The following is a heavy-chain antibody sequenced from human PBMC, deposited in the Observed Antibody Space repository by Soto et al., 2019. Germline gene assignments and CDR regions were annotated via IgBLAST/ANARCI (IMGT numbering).Heavy chain of an antibody. D-gene: IGHD4-17*01. CDR2: ILPDLGTA. Sequence: QDQLVQSGAEVKKPGSSVKVSCKASGGTFSSHTFSWVRQSPGPGLEWMGRILPDLGTATYAQKFQGRVTLTADESATTVYMELTSLRSEDTAGYYCARPAFGDSWYFDLWGRGTMVTVSS. V-gene: IGHV1-69*08. J-gene: IGHJ2*01. CDR3: ARPAFGDSWYFDL. CDR1: GGTFSSHT.